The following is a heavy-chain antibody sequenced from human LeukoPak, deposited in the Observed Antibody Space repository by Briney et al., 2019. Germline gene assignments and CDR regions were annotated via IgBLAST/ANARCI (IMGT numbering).Heavy chain of an antibody. V-gene: IGHV4-59*01. J-gene: IGHJ4*02. CDR3: ARGDDYKSTLFDY. CDR1: GGSISSYY. CDR2: ISYSGTT. Sequence: PSETLSLICTVSGGSISSYYWNWIRQPPGKGLEWIGYISYSGTTNYNPSLKSRVTISVDTSKKQFSLKLTSATAADTAVYYCARGDDYKSTLFDYWGQGTLVTVSS. D-gene: IGHD5-12*01.